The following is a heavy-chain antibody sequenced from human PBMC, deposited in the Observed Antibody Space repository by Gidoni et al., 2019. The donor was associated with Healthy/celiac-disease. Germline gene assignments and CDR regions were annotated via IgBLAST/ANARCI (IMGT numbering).Heavy chain of an antibody. D-gene: IGHD3-22*01. CDR2: IKQYGSEK. V-gene: IGHV3-7*03. J-gene: IGHJ4*02. CDR1: GFTFSRHW. CDR3: AREEWDSSGYYPFDY. Sequence: EVQLVASGVGLVQPGGSLRLSCAAAGFTFSRHWMSWGRQAPGKGLEWVANIKQYGSEKYYVDSVKGRFTISRDNAKNSLYLQMNSLRAEDTAVYYCAREEWDSSGYYPFDYWGQGTLVTVSS.